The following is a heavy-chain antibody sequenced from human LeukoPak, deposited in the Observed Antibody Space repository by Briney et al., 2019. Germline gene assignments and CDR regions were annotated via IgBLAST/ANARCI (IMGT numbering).Heavy chain of an antibody. CDR3: ARIGFVFGGVIADY. CDR1: GFTFGHHN. V-gene: IGHV3-21*01. CDR2: ITSSSTSI. Sequence: GGSLRLSCAASGFTFGHHNMNWVRQAPGKGLEWVSSITSSSTSIYYADSLKGRFTISRDNAKNSLYLQMNSLRAEDTAVYYCARIGFVFGGVIADYWGQGTLVTVSS. J-gene: IGHJ4*02. D-gene: IGHD3-16*02.